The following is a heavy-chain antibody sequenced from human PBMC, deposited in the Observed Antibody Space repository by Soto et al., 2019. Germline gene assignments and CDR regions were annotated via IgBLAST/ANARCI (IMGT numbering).Heavy chain of an antibody. V-gene: IGHV3-23*01. D-gene: IGHD1-1*01. Sequence: GGYLRLSCAASGFTFSSYAMSWVRQAPGKGLEWVSAISGSGGSTYYADSVKGRFTISRDNSKNTLYLQMNSLRAEDTAVYYCAKMVNWNLMSYYYYMDVWGKGTTVTVSS. CDR2: ISGSGGST. J-gene: IGHJ6*03. CDR3: AKMVNWNLMSYYYYMDV. CDR1: GFTFSSYA.